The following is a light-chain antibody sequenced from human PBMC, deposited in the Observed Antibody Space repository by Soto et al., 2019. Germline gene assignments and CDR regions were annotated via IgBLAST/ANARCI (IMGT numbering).Light chain of an antibody. CDR3: QQYGNSPT. CDR2: GSS. J-gene: IGKJ1*01. CDR1: QGINSNY. Sequence: EAVLTQSPDTLSFSPAERSTLSCMASQGINSNYLAWYQQKPGQAPRLLIYGSSTRATGVPDRFSGSGSGTDFTLTISRLEPEDFAVFYCQQYGNSPTFGQGTKVDIK. V-gene: IGKV3-20*01.